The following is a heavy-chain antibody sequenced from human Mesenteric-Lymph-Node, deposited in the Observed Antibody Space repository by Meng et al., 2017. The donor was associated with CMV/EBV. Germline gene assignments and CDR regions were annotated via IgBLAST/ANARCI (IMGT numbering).Heavy chain of an antibody. D-gene: IGHD3-3*01. J-gene: IGHJ3*02. V-gene: IGHV4-61*01. CDR1: GGSVTSLSYY. CDR2: IYHSGST. CDR3: AREKSGYSLDDAFDI. Sequence: GSLRLSCTVSGGSVTSLSYYWSWIRQPPGKGLEWIGYIYHSGSTNYNPSLKSRVIISIDTSKMQFSLRLTSVTAADTAVYYCAREKSGYSLDDAFDIWGPGTMVTVSS.